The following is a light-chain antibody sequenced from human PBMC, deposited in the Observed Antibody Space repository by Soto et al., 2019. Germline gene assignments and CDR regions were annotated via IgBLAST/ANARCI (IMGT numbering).Light chain of an antibody. J-gene: IGKJ4*01. CDR3: QQSFSPLTFGGGTPQLT. V-gene: IGKV3-11*01. Sequence: EIVLTQSPATLSLSPGERATLYCRASQSINNYLAWFQQKPGQPPKLLIYEASNRAVGIPARFTGSGSGTDFTLTISSLEPEDFATYYCQQSFSPLTFGGGTPQLTFGGGTKVEIK. CDR1: QSINNY. CDR2: EAS.